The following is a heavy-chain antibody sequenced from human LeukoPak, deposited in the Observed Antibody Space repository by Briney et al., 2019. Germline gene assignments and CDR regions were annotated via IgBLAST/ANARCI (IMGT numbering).Heavy chain of an antibody. CDR2: INPNSGGT. V-gene: IGHV1-2*02. D-gene: IGHD1-26*01. CDR1: GYTFTGYY. CDR3: ARGWSGSYYSHCYYYMDV. Sequence: GASVKVSCKASGYTFTGYYMHWVRQAPGQGLEWMGWINPNSGGTNYAQKFQGRVTMTRDTSISTAYMELSRLRSDDTAVYYCARGWSGSYYSHCYYYMDVWAKGPRSPSP. J-gene: IGHJ6*03.